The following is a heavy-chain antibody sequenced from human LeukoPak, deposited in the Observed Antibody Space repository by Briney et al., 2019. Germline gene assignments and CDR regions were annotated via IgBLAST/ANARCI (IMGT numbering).Heavy chain of an antibody. V-gene: IGHV3-23*01. CDR3: AKLFYSWKGPSIDY. CDR2: ISGSGGST. D-gene: IGHD1-26*01. J-gene: IGHJ4*02. CDR1: GFTFSSYA. Sequence: GGSLRLSYAASGFTFSSYAMSWVRQAPGKGLEWVSAISGSGGSTYYADSVKGRFTISRDNSKKTLYLQINSLRAEDTAVYYCAKLFYSWKGPSIDYWDQGTLVTVSS.